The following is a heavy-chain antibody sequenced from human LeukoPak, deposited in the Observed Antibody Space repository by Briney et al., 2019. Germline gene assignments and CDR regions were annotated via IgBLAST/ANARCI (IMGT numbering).Heavy chain of an antibody. CDR1: GSLFTNYW. V-gene: IGHV5-51*04. CDR3: VLWFGEVSDY. J-gene: IGHJ4*02. Sequence: GGPLDISCQGPGSLFTNYWIGGARQLPGKGLEWMGIIYPGDSDTRYGPSFQGQVTISADKPISTAYLQWSSLRASDTAMYYCVLWFGEVSDYWGQGTLVTVSP. CDR2: IYPGDSDT. D-gene: IGHD3-10*01.